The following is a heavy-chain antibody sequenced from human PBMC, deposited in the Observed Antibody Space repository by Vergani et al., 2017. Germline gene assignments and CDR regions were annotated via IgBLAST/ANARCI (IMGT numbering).Heavy chain of an antibody. CDR3: TRQPQEGASGPPSVPT. Sequence: QVQLQESGPGVVKPSETLSLTCAVSGYSISSGYYWGWIRQPPGKGLEWIGSIYHSGSTHYNPSLKSRVTISVDTSKNDFSLKVTSVTAADTAVYYCTRQPQEGASGPPSVPTWGQGTLVTVSS. CDR2: IYHSGST. V-gene: IGHV4-38-2*01. J-gene: IGHJ4*02. CDR1: GYSISSGYY. D-gene: IGHD5-12*01.